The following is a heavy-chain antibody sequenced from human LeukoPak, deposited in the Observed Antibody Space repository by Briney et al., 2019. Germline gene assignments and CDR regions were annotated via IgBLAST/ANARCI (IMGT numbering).Heavy chain of an antibody. Sequence: ASVKVSCKASGYTFTSYYMHWVRQAPGQGRDWLGIINPSGVSTSYSQNFQGSVSMSIYTSTSAGYMELSSLIFEDTAVYSCARGVWFDPWGQGTLVTVSS. CDR1: GYTFTSYY. J-gene: IGHJ5*02. D-gene: IGHD3-10*01. CDR2: INPSGVST. CDR3: ARGVWFDP. V-gene: IGHV1-46*01.